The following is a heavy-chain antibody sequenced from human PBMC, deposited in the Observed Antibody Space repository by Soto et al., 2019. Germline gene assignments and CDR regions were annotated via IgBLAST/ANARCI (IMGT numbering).Heavy chain of an antibody. Sequence: EMQLVESGGGLVQPGGSLRLSCAASGFTFSDYHMEWVRQAPGKGLEWIGRARNDSRARTTQHAASVRGRFTTSRDDSKNSLYLQMNSLKTEDTAVYYCVSSLQYWGQGTLVTVSS. CDR2: ARNDSRARTT. CDR3: VSSLQY. V-gene: IGHV3-72*01. CDR1: GFTFSDYH. J-gene: IGHJ4*02.